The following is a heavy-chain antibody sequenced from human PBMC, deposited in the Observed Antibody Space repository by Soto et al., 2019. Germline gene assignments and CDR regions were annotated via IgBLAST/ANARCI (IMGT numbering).Heavy chain of an antibody. V-gene: IGHV4-31*03. Sequence: SETLSLTCTVSGGSISSGGYYWSWIRQHPGKGLEGIGYIYYSGSTYYNPSLQSGVTISVDTSKNQFSLKLSSPPAADTPLYYCARVGFAGSSWTGVAFDYWGQGTLVTVSS. CDR2: IYYSGST. CDR1: GGSISSGGYY. J-gene: IGHJ4*02. D-gene: IGHD6-13*01. CDR3: ARVGFAGSSWTGVAFDY.